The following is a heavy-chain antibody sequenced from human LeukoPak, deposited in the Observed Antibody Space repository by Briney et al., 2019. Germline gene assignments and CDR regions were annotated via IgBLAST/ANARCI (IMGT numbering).Heavy chain of an antibody. V-gene: IGHV3-21*01. Sequence: GGSLRLSCAASGFTFSSYSMNWVRQAPGKGLEWVSSISSSSSYIYYADSVKGRSTISRDNAKNSLYLQMNSLRAEDTAVYYCARTDSSGWYYYYYMDVWGKGTTVTVSS. CDR3: ARTDSSGWYYYYYMDV. CDR1: GFTFSSYS. CDR2: ISSSSSYI. D-gene: IGHD6-19*01. J-gene: IGHJ6*03.